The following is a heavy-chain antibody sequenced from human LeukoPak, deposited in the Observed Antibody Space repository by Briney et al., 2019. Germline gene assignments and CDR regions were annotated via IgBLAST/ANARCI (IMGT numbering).Heavy chain of an antibody. CDR1: GFTVSSNY. CDR2: IYSGGST. CDR3: AKEGRAGYYGSGSYYSLN. Sequence: GGSLRLSCAASGFTVSSNYMSWVRQAPGKGLEWVSVIYSGGSTYYADSVKGRFTISRDNSKNTLYLQMNSLRAEDTAVYYCAKEGRAGYYGSGSYYSLNWGQGTLVTVSS. V-gene: IGHV3-53*01. J-gene: IGHJ4*02. D-gene: IGHD3-10*01.